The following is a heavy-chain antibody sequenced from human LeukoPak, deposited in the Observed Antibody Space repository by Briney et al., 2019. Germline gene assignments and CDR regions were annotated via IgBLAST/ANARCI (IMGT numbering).Heavy chain of an antibody. CDR2: IYYSGSP. V-gene: IGHV4-61*05. J-gene: IGHJ5*02. CDR3: AKLGVGNWFDP. D-gene: IGHD7-27*01. Sequence: SETLSLTCTVSGGSIGSSDDWWDWIRQPPGKGLEWIGYIYYSGSPTYNPSLKSRVTISVDTSKNQFFLKLSAVTAADTAVYYCAKLGVGNWFDPWGQGILVTVSS. CDR1: GGSIGSSDDW.